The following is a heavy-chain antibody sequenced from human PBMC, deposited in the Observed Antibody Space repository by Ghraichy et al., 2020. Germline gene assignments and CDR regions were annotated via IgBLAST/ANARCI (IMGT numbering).Heavy chain of an antibody. D-gene: IGHD3-16*02. V-gene: IGHV3-21*01. Sequence: GGSLRLSCAASGFTFSSCSMNWVRQAPGKGLEWVSSISSSSSYIYYADSVKGRFTISRDNAKNSLYLQMNSLRAEDTAVYYCASLPEYDYIWGSYRYFDYWGQGTLVTVSS. J-gene: IGHJ4*02. CDR1: GFTFSSCS. CDR3: ASLPEYDYIWGSYRYFDY. CDR2: ISSSSSYI.